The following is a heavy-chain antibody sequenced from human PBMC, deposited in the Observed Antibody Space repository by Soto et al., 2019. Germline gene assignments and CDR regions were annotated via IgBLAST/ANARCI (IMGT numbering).Heavy chain of an antibody. CDR3: ARVATIFGVVTSPYYYYYYMDV. CDR1: GYTFTSYD. D-gene: IGHD3-3*01. CDR2: MNPNSGNT. J-gene: IGHJ6*03. Sequence: GASVKVSCKASGYTFTSYDINWVRQATGQGLEWMGWMNPNSGNTGYAQKFQGRVTMTRNTSISTAYMELSSLRSEDTAVYYCARVATIFGVVTSPYYYYYYMDVWGKGTTVTVSS. V-gene: IGHV1-8*01.